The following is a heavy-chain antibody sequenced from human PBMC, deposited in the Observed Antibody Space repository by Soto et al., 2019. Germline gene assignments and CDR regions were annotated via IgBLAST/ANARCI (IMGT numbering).Heavy chain of an antibody. Sequence: SQTLSLTCAISGDSVSSNSAAWNWIRQSPSRGLEWLGRTYYRSKWYNDYAVSVKSRITINPDTSKNQFSLQLNSVTPEDTAVYYCARDSDGDYGDYYYYYYGMDVWGQGTTVTVSS. CDR1: GDSVSSNSAA. CDR2: TYYRSKWYN. J-gene: IGHJ6*02. CDR3: ARDSDGDYGDYYYYYYGMDV. V-gene: IGHV6-1*01. D-gene: IGHD4-17*01.